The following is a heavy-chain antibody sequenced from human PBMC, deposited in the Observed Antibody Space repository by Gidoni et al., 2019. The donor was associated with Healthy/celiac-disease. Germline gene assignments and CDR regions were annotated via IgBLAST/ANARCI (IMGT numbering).Heavy chain of an antibody. V-gene: IGHV4-59*01. CDR3: ARYASRFDAFDI. CDR2: IYYSGST. J-gene: IGHJ3*02. CDR1: GGSISSYY. D-gene: IGHD6-13*01. Sequence: QVQLQESGPGLVKPSETLSLTCTVSGGSISSYYWSWIRQPPGKGLEWIGYIYYSGSTNYNPFLKSRVTISVDTSKNQFSLKLSSVTAADTAVYYCARYASRFDAFDIWGQGTMVTVSS.